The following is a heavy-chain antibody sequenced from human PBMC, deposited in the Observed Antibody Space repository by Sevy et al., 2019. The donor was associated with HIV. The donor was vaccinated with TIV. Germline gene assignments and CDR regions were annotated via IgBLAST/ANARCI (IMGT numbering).Heavy chain of an antibody. CDR1: GLNVSDYF. J-gene: IGHJ4*02. CDR3: ARDLASGSFFSLYFDY. CDR2: ISSSGTII. D-gene: IGHD3-10*01. Sequence: GGSLRLSCAASGLNVSDYFMSWIRQAPGKRPEWVSYISSSGTIIYYADSVKGRFTISEDNAKNSLYLQMNSLRAEDTAIYYYARDLASGSFFSLYFDYWGQGTLVTVSS. V-gene: IGHV3-11*01.